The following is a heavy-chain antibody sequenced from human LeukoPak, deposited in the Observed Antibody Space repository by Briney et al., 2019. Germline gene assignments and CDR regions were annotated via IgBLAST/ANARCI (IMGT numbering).Heavy chain of an antibody. CDR2: IIPIFGTA. CDR3: ARPSYYGDYPGGFDY. Sequence: ASVKVSCKASGGTFSSYAISWVRQAPGQGLEWMGGIIPIFGTANYAQKFQGRVTITADESMSTAYMELSSLRSEDTAVYYCARPSYYGDYPGGFDYWGQGTLVTVSS. J-gene: IGHJ4*02. D-gene: IGHD4-17*01. V-gene: IGHV1-69*13. CDR1: GGTFSSYA.